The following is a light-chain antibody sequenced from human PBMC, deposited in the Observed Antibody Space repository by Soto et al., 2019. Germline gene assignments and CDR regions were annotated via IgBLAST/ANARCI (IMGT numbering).Light chain of an antibody. CDR3: SSYAGSNNLV. CDR2: EVS. Sequence: QSALTQPPSASRSPGQSVTISCTGTSGDVGGYNYVSWYQQHPGKAPKLMISEVSERPSGVPDRFSGSKSGNTASLTVSGLQAEDEADYYCSSYAGSNNLVFGGGTKMTVL. J-gene: IGLJ3*02. V-gene: IGLV2-8*02. CDR1: SGDVGGYNY.